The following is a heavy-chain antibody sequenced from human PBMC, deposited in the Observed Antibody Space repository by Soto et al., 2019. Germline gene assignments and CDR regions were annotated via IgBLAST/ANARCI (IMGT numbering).Heavy chain of an antibody. D-gene: IGHD2-2*01. V-gene: IGHV2-5*02. CDR3: AHRRGAVVVPAATSDYFDY. CDR1: GFSLSTSGVG. CDR2: IYWDDDK. J-gene: IGHJ4*02. Sequence: QITLKESGPTLVKPTQTLTLTCTFSGFSLSTSGVGVGWIRQPPGKALEWLALIYWDDDKRYSPSLKSRLTITKDTTKNQVVLTMTNMDPVDTATYYCAHRRGAVVVPAATSDYFDYWGQGTLVTVSS.